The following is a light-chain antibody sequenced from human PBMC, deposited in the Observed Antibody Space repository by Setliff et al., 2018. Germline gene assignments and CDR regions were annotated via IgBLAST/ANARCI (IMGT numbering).Light chain of an antibody. Sequence: QSVLTQPASVSGSPGQSITISCTGTSSDVGGYNYVSWYQQHPGKAPKLMIYDVSKRPSGVSNRFSGSKSGNTAPLTISVLQAEDEADYYCSSYTSSSTPYVFGTWTKVTVL. CDR2: DVS. V-gene: IGLV2-14*01. J-gene: IGLJ1*01. CDR3: SSYTSSSTPYV. CDR1: SSDVGGYNY.